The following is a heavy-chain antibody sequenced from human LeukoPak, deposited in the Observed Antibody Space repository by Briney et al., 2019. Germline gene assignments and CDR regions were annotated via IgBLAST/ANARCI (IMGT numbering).Heavy chain of an antibody. CDR1: GGSITGYS. CDR3: ARTTVDTAMFVLDY. CDR2: IYYNGDT. J-gene: IGHJ4*02. Sequence: SETLSLTCSVSGGSITGYSWSWIRQTPGKGLEWIGYIYYNGDTHYNPSLNSRLSMSVDTPNKQFSLNLRSVTAADTAVYYCARTTVDTAMFVLDYWGQGALVTVSS. D-gene: IGHD5-18*01. V-gene: IGHV4-59*01.